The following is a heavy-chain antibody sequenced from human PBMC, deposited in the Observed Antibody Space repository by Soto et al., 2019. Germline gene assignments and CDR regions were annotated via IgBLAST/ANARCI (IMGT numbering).Heavy chain of an antibody. CDR2: IYYSGST. V-gene: IGHV4-59*01. J-gene: IGHJ6*02. CDR1: GGSISSYY. D-gene: IGHD5-12*01. Sequence: QVQLQESGPGLVKPSETLSLTCTVSGGSISSYYWSWIRQPPGKGLEWIGYIYYSGSTNYNPSLKSRVTISVDTSKNQFSLKLSSVTAADTAVYYCASRRRGDSGYDFLYYGMDVWGQGTTVTVSS. CDR3: ASRRRGDSGYDFLYYGMDV.